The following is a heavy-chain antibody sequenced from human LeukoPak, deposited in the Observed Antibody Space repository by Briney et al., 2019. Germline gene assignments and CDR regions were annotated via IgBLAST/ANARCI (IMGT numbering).Heavy chain of an antibody. CDR1: EFTYSAYA. V-gene: IGHV3-23*01. D-gene: IGHD2-2*03. CDR2: LSNDGRAT. J-gene: IGHJ4*02. Sequence: GGSLRLSWAASEFTYSAYAMSWVRQAPGKGLEWVSTLSNDGRATFYADSVQGRFTIYRDNAKNRVYLQLNSLRAEDTAVYYCARDGYLAPVIAFLDYWGQGTPVTVSS. CDR3: ARDGYLAPVIAFLDY.